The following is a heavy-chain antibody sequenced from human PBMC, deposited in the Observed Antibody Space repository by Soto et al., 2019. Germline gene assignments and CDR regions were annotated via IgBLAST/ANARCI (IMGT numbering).Heavy chain of an antibody. CDR1: GYTFTSYG. CDR3: ARVTREIILVGMDV. CDR2: ISGKTAKT. V-gene: IGHV1-18*04. J-gene: IGHJ6*02. D-gene: IGHD2-2*01. Sequence: QVQLVQSGAEVKKPGASVKVSCKASGYTFTSYGISWVRQAPGQGLEWMGWISGKTAKTNYAQNLQGRVTITTDTSTSTVYMELRSLRSDDTAVYYCARVTREIILVGMDVWGQGTTVTVSS.